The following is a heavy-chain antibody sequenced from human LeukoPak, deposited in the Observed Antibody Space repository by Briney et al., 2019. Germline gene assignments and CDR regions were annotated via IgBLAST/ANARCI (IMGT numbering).Heavy chain of an antibody. Sequence: GGSLRLSCAASGFTFSSYAMSWVRQAPGKGLEWVSAISGSGGSTNYADSVKGRFTISRDNSKNTLYLQMNSLRAEDTAVYYCAKENGYCSSTSCYDAVDYWGQGTLVTVSP. D-gene: IGHD2-2*01. CDR2: ISGSGGST. J-gene: IGHJ4*02. CDR3: AKENGYCSSTSCYDAVDY. V-gene: IGHV3-23*01. CDR1: GFTFSSYA.